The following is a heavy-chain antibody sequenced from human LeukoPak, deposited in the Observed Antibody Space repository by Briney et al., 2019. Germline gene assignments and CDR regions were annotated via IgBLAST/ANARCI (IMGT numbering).Heavy chain of an antibody. CDR3: ARDRPFEIAARDYYYMDV. V-gene: IGHV4-39*07. CDR2: IYYSGYT. Sequence: SETLSLTCSVSGGSISSSSYYWGWIRQPPGKGLEWIGSIYYSGYTYNNPSLKSRVTISVDTSKNQFSLKLSSVTAADTAVYYCARDRPFEIAARDYYYMDVWGKGTTVTVSS. D-gene: IGHD6-6*01. CDR1: GGSISSSSYY. J-gene: IGHJ6*03.